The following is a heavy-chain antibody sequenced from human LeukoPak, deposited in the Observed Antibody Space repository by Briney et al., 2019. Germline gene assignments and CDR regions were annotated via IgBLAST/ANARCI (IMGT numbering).Heavy chain of an antibody. D-gene: IGHD3-3*01. V-gene: IGHV1-18*01. J-gene: IGHJ5*02. Sequence: ASVKVSCKASGYTFTSYGISWVRQAPGQGLEWMGWISAYNGNTNYAQKLQGRVTMTTDTSTSTAYMELRSLRSDDTAVYYCARILYYDFWSGLHWFDPWGQGTLVTVSS. CDR1: GYTFTSYG. CDR3: ARILYYDFWSGLHWFDP. CDR2: ISAYNGNT.